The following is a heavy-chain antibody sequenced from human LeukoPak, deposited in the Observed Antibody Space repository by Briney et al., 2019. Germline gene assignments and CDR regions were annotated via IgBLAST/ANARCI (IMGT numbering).Heavy chain of an antibody. J-gene: IGHJ6*02. V-gene: IGHV4-34*01. CDR2: INHSGST. D-gene: IGHD6-6*01. CDR1: GGSFSGYY. Sequence: SETLSLTCAVYGGSFSGYYWSWIRQPPGKGLEWIGEINHSGSTNYNPSLKSRVTISVDTSKNQFSLKLSSVTAADTAVYYCARGPPLSIAARPYYYYGMDAWGQGTTVTVSS. CDR3: ARGPPLSIAARPYYYYGMDA.